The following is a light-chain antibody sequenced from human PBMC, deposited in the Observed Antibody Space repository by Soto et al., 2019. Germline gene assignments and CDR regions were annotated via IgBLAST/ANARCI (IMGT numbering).Light chain of an antibody. V-gene: IGKV3-20*01. Sequence: EIVLTQSPGTLSLSPGESATLSCRASQSVSSSYLAWYQQKPGQAPRLLIYGASSRATGIPDRFSGSGSGTDFTLTISRLEPEEFATYYCKQYNSYSWTFGQGTKVDIK. CDR1: QSVSSSY. J-gene: IGKJ1*01. CDR2: GAS. CDR3: KQYNSYSWT.